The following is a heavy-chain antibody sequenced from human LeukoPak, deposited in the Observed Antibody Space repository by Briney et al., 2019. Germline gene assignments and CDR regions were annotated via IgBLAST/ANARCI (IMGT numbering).Heavy chain of an antibody. CDR3: AREARGLATNAHDAFDI. Sequence: SETLSLTCTVSGGSITSGDYHWSWIRQYPGKGLEWIGYIYHSGSSYYNPSLKSRLTISVDTSKNQFSLKLSSLTAADTAVYYCAREARGLATNAHDAFDIWGQGTMVTVSS. CDR2: IYHSGSS. CDR1: GGSITSGDYH. D-gene: IGHD5-24*01. J-gene: IGHJ3*02. V-gene: IGHV4-31*03.